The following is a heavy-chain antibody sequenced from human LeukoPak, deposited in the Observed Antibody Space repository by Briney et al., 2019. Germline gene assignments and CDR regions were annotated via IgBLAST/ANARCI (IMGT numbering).Heavy chain of an antibody. V-gene: IGHV1-46*01. Sequence: ASVKVSCKASGYTFTSYYMHWVRQAPGQGREWMGIINPSGGSTSYAQKFQGRVTMTRDMSTSTVYMELSSLRSEDTAVYYCARDLATPGYSSSWGYFDYWGQGTLVTVSS. D-gene: IGHD6-13*01. J-gene: IGHJ4*02. CDR2: INPSGGST. CDR3: ARDLATPGYSSSWGYFDY. CDR1: GYTFTSYY.